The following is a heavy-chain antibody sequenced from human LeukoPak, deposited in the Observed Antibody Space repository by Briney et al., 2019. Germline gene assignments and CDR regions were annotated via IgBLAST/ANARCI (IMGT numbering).Heavy chain of an antibody. CDR1: GFTFSSYA. D-gene: IGHD3-10*01. J-gene: IGHJ4*02. CDR2: IIGSGGST. V-gene: IGHV3-23*01. Sequence: GGSLRLSCAASGFTFSSYAMSWVRQAPGRGLEWVSSIIGSGGSTYYAGSVKGRFTISRDNSKNTLYLQMNSLRAEDTAVYYCAKAGMGRGVIITIYWGQGTLVTVSS. CDR3: AKAGMGRGVIITIY.